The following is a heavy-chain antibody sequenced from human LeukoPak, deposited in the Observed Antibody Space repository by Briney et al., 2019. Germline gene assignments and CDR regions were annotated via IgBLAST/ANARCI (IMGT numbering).Heavy chain of an antibody. J-gene: IGHJ6*02. V-gene: IGHV3-21*01. D-gene: IGHD5-18*01. CDR2: ISSSSSYI. CDR3: ARDGPVYSYGYHYYYGMDV. CDR1: GFTFSSYS. Sequence: PGGSLRLSCAASGFTFSSYSMNWVRQAPGKGLEWVSSISSSSSYIYYVDSVKGRFTISRDNAKNSLYLQMNSLRAEDTAVYYCARDGPVYSYGYHYYYGMDVWGQGTTVTVSS.